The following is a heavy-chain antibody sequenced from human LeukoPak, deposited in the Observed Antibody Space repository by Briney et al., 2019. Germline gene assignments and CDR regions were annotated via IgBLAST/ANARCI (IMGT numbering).Heavy chain of an antibody. CDR3: ARDKAVTTEVTQYFQH. Sequence: ASVKVSCKASGYTFTNYGISWVRQAPGQGLEWMGWISAYNGYTDYAQKLQFRVTMTTGTSTSTAYMELRSLRSDDTAVYYCARDKAVTTEVTQYFQHWGQGTLVTVSS. CDR1: GYTFTNYG. V-gene: IGHV1-18*01. D-gene: IGHD4-23*01. CDR2: ISAYNGYT. J-gene: IGHJ1*01.